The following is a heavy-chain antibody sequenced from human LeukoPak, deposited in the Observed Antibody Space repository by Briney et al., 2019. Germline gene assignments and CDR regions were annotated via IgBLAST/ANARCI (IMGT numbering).Heavy chain of an antibody. V-gene: IGHV4-39*07. D-gene: IGHD5-24*01. CDR3: ARDGYKKLVY. CDR1: GGSISSCSFY. J-gene: IGHJ4*02. Sequence: SETLSLTCTVSGGSISSCSFYWGWIRQPPGKGLEWIGSIYYSGSTYYNPSLKSRVTISVDTSKNQFSLKLSSVTAADTAVYYCARDGYKKLVYWGQGTLVTVSS. CDR2: IYYSGST.